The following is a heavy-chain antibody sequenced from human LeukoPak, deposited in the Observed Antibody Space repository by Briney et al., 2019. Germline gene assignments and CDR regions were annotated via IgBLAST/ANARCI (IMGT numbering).Heavy chain of an antibody. V-gene: IGHV1-2*02. CDR3: ARGSAWQRSGDY. D-gene: IGHD1-14*01. CDR2: INPNSGGT. CDR1: GYTFTGYY. Sequence: ASVTVSCKASGYTFTGYYMHWVRQAPGQGLEWMGWINPNSGGTNYAQKFQGRVTMTRDTAISTAYMELSRLRSDDTAVYYCARGSAWQRSGDYWGQGTLVSVSS. J-gene: IGHJ4*02.